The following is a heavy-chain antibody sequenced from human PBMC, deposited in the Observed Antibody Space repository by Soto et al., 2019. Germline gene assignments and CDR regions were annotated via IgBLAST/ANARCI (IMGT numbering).Heavy chain of an antibody. J-gene: IGHJ6*02. Sequence: GGALRPSFAASGFTLSSYNMNLVRPAPGKGLEWVSSISSSSSYIYYADSVKGRFTISRDNAKNSLYLQMNSLRAEDTAVYYCARAPALKYLNGMDVWGQGTTVTVSS. V-gene: IGHV3-21*01. D-gene: IGHD2-2*01. CDR1: GFTLSSYN. CDR3: ARAPALKYLNGMDV. CDR2: ISSSSSYI.